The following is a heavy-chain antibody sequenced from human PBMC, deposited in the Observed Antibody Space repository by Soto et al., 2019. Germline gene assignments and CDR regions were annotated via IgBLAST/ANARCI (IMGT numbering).Heavy chain of an antibody. CDR3: ARANTYYYDSSGSPPLQH. J-gene: IGHJ1*01. D-gene: IGHD3-22*01. V-gene: IGHV1-2*04. CDR1: GYTFTGYY. CDR2: INPNSGGT. Sequence: ASVKVSCKAPGYTFTGYYMHWVRQAPGQGLEWMGWINPNSGGTNYAQKFQGWVTMTRDTSISTAYMELSRLRSDDTAVYYCARANTYYYDSSGSPPLQHWGQGTLVTVSS.